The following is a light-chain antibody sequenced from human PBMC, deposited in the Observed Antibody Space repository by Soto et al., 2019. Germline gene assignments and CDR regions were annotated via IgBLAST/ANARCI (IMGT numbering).Light chain of an antibody. Sequence: IVLTQSPCTLSWSPGGVATLSCRASRSVSSSYLAWYQQKPGQAPRLLIYGASSRATGIADRFSGSGSGTDFTLTISRLEPEDFALYYCQQYGYSPITFGQGTRLEI. CDR3: QQYGYSPIT. CDR1: RSVSSSY. J-gene: IGKJ5*01. V-gene: IGKV3-20*01. CDR2: GAS.